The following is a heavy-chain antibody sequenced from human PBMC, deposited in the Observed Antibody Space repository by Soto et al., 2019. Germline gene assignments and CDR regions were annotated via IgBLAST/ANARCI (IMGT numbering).Heavy chain of an antibody. J-gene: IGHJ4*02. V-gene: IGHV3-9*01. CDR2: ISWNSGSI. CDR3: AKAVLTGYYLFDY. CDR1: GFTFDDYA. D-gene: IGHD3-9*01. Sequence: DVQLVESGGGLVQPGRSLRLSCAASGFTFDDYAMHWVRQAPGKGLEWVSGISWNSGSIGYAVSVKGRFTISRDNAKNSLYLPMNSLRAEDTALYYCAKAVLTGYYLFDYWGQGTLVTVSS.